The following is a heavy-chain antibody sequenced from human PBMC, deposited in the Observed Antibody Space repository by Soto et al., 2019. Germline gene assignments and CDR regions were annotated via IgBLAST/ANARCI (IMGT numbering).Heavy chain of an antibody. Sequence: ASVKVSCKASGYTFTGYYMHWVRQAPGQGLEWMGWINPNSGGTNYAQKFQGWVTMTRDTSISTAYMGLSRLRSDDTAVYYCARDRGKSWYIGYYYYGMDVWGQGTTVTVSS. V-gene: IGHV1-2*04. CDR1: GYTFTGYY. J-gene: IGHJ6*02. D-gene: IGHD6-13*01. CDR3: ARDRGKSWYIGYYYYGMDV. CDR2: INPNSGGT.